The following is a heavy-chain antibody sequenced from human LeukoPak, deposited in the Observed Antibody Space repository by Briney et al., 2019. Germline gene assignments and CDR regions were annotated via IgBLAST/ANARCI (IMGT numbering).Heavy chain of an antibody. Sequence: PGGSLSLSCAASGFTFSSCEMNWVCQAPGKGLEWVSYISSSGSSIYYADSVKGRFTISRDNAKNSLYLQMNSLRAEDTAVYYCARKYCISTSLLFHWWGQ. CDR3: ARKYCISTSLLFHW. CDR1: GFTFSSCE. CDR2: ISSSGSSI. V-gene: IGHV3-48*03. J-gene: IGHJ1*01. D-gene: IGHD2-2*01.